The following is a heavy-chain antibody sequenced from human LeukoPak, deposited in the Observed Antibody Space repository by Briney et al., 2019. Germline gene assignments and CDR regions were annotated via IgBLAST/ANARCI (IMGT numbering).Heavy chain of an antibody. D-gene: IGHD3-9*01. Sequence: ASVKVSCKASGYTFTSYGISWVRQAPGQGLEWMGWISAYNGNTNYAQKLQGRVTMTTDTSTSTAYMELRSLRPDDTAVYYCARATPGYSSPGYYYYMDVWGKGTTVTVSS. V-gene: IGHV1-18*01. CDR3: ARATPGYSSPGYYYYMDV. J-gene: IGHJ6*03. CDR2: ISAYNGNT. CDR1: GYTFTSYG.